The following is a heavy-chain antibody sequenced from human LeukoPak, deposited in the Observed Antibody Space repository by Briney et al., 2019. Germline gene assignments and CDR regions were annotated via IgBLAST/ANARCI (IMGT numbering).Heavy chain of an antibody. J-gene: IGHJ4*02. CDR3: ARAHDSSIVLWG. D-gene: IGHD3-22*01. V-gene: IGHV3-7*01. Sequence: PGGSLRLSCAASGFTFSCHGMSWVRQAPGKGLEWVANINQDGGERYYVDSVEGRFTISRDNAKKSLYFQMNNLRAEDTAVYYCARAHDSSIVLWGWGQGTLVTVSS. CDR1: GFTFSCHG. CDR2: INQDGGER.